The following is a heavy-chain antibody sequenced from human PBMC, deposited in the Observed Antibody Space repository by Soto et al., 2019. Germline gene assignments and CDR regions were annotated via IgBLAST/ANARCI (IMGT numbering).Heavy chain of an antibody. J-gene: IGHJ4*02. CDR3: AGQGRTTTEFDF. Sequence: SLKVSCKASGYSFSTFAIHWVLPAPGQRLEWMGWINAGNGDTKYSEKFQGRVTITGRTSASTAYMDLSSLRSEDTAVYYCAGQGRTTTEFDFWGQGTLVTVSS. CDR2: INAGNGDT. CDR1: GYSFSTFA. V-gene: IGHV1-3*01. D-gene: IGHD4-4*01.